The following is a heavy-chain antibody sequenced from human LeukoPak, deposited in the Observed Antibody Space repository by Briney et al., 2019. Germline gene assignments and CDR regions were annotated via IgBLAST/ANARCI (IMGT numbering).Heavy chain of an antibody. D-gene: IGHD6-19*01. Sequence: SETLSPTCTVSGASMDGYFWSWIRQPPGKGLEWIGFIYSGGDTSYSPSLRSRLTISVDTSKSQFSLKLYSVTAADTAVYYCARAGGSGWYGKLDPWGQGTLVTVSS. CDR3: ARAGGSGWYGKLDP. CDR1: GASMDGYF. CDR2: IYSGGDT. V-gene: IGHV4-4*09. J-gene: IGHJ5*02.